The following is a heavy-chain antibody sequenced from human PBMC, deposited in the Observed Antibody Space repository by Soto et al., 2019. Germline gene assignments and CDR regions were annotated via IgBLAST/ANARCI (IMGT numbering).Heavy chain of an antibody. CDR3: AKHPRDNWPRI. Sequence: EVQLLESGGGLVQPGGSLRLSCAASGFTFSNYAMSWVRQAPGKGLEWVSVISGSGHSTYYADSVKGRFTISRDNSKNTLYLQMNSLRVEDTAVYYCAKHPRDNWPRIWGQGTLVTVSS. J-gene: IGHJ4*02. V-gene: IGHV3-23*01. CDR2: ISGSGHST. D-gene: IGHD1-1*01. CDR1: GFTFSNYA.